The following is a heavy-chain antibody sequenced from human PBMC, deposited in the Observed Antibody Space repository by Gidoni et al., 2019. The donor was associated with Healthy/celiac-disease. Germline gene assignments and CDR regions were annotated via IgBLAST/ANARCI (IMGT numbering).Heavy chain of an antibody. D-gene: IGHD1-26*01. V-gene: IGHV3-30*01. CDR1: GFTFSSYA. Sequence: QVQLVESGGGVVQPGRSLRLSCAASGFTFSSYAMHWVRQAPGKGLEWVAVISYDGSNKYYADSVKGRFTISRDNSKNTLYLQMNSLRAEDTAVYYCARGGSYVRYYYYYYMDVWGKGTTVTVSS. CDR3: ARGGSYVRYYYYYYMDV. J-gene: IGHJ6*03. CDR2: ISYDGSNK.